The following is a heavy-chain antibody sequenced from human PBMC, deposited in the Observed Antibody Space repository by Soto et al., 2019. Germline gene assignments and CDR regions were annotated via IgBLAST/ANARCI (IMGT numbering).Heavy chain of an antibody. J-gene: IGHJ5*02. CDR3: ARGRRDGHNWEAYNWFDP. D-gene: IGHD1-26*01. CDR2: ISSSSSYI. V-gene: IGHV3-21*01. CDR1: GFTFSSYS. Sequence: EVQLVESGGGLVKPGGSLRLSCAASGFTFSSYSMTWVRQAPGKGLEWVSSISSSSSYIYYADSVKGRFTISRDNAKNSLYLQMNSLRAEDTAVYYCARGRRDGHNWEAYNWFDPWGQGTLVTVSS.